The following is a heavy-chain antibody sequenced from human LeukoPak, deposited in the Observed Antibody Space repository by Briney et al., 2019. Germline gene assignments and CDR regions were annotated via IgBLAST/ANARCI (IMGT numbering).Heavy chain of an antibody. J-gene: IGHJ3*02. CDR1: GFTFSSYS. V-gene: IGHV3-21*01. CDR2: ISSSSSYI. CDR3: ARDSAYNAFDI. D-gene: IGHD5-12*01. Sequence: PGGSLRLSCAASGFTFSSYSMNWVRQAPGKGLEWVSSISSSSSYIYYADSVKGRFTISRDNAKNSLYLQMNSLSAEDSAVYYCARDSAYNAFDIWGQGTMVTVSS.